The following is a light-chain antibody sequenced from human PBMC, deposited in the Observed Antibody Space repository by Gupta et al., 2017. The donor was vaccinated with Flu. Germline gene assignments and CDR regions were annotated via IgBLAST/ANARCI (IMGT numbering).Light chain of an antibody. CDR1: VFPAKY. J-gene: IGLJ3*02. CDR2: EDI. CDR3: YSVDRLGNQRV. V-gene: IGLV3-10*01. Sequence: GQTARITCSGDVFPAKYAYWYHLTSGPAPRLFIYEDIKRPSGIPERFSGSSSGTVATLTITGAQVEDEGDYFCYSVDRLGNQRVFGGGTKLSVL.